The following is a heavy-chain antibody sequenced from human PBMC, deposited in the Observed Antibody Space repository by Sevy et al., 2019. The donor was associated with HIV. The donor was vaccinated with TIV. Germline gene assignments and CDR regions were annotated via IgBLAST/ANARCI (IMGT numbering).Heavy chain of an antibody. D-gene: IGHD5-18*01. CDR3: IRSRLLGYTAMVPDY. CDR1: GFTLGDYA. CDR2: MRSKAFAGTT. J-gene: IGHJ4*02. V-gene: IGHV3-49*04. Sequence: GGSLRLSCTTSGFTLGDYAMSWVRQAPGKGLEWVGFMRSKAFAGTTEYAASVKGRFTISTDDSKASAHLKMNSLRTEDTGVYYCIRSRLLGYTAMVPDYWSQGTLVTVSS.